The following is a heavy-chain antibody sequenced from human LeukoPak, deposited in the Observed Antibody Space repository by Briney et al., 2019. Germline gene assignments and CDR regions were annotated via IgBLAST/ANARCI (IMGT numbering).Heavy chain of an antibody. J-gene: IGHJ6*02. CDR2: IWYDGSNK. CDR1: GFTFSSYG. CDR3: ARVQLERLDYYYYGMDV. V-gene: IGHV3-33*01. D-gene: IGHD1-1*01. Sequence: GGSLRLSCAASGFTFSSYGMHWVRQALGKGLEWVAVIWYDGSNKYYADSVKGRFTISRDNSKNTLYLQMNSLRAEDTAVYYCARVQLERLDYYYYGMDVWGQGTTVTVSS.